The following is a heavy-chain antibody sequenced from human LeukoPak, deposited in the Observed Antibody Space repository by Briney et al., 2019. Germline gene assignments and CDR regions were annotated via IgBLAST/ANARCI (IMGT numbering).Heavy chain of an antibody. CDR2: ISYDGSNK. V-gene: IGHV3-30*04. J-gene: IGHJ6*03. Sequence: GGSLRLSCAASGFTFSSYAMHWVRQAPGKGLEWVAVISYDGSNKYYADSVKGRFTISRDNAKSSLYLQMNSLRAEDTAVYYCARASNNYYYYYMDVWGKGTTVTVSS. CDR1: GFTFSSYA. CDR3: ARASNNYYYYYMDV. D-gene: IGHD4-11*01.